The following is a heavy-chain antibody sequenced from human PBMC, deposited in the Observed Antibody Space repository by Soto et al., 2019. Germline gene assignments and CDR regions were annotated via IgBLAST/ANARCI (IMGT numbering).Heavy chain of an antibody. D-gene: IGHD3-9*01. J-gene: IGHJ4*02. CDR1: GFTFSSYE. V-gene: IGHV3-48*03. Sequence: EVQLVESGGGLVQPGGSLRLSCAASGFTFSSYEMNWVRQAPGKGLEWVSYISSSGSTIYYADSVKGRFTISRDNAKNSLYRQMNSLRAEDTAVYYCARVNDILTGYSPPFDYWGQGTLVTVSS. CDR3: ARVNDILTGYSPPFDY. CDR2: ISSSGSTI.